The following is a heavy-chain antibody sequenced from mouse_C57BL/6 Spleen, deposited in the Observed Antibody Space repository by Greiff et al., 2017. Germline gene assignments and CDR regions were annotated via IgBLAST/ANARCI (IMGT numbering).Heavy chain of an antibody. CDR2: IDPSDSYT. CDR3: AREGRGRWGLDY. CDR1: GYTFTSYW. D-gene: IGHD2-3*01. V-gene: IGHV1-50*01. Sequence: QVQLQQPGAELVKPGASVKLSCKASGYTFTSYWMQWVKQRPGQGLEWIGEIDPSDSYTNYNQKFKGKATLTVDTSSSTAYMQLSSLPSEDSAVYYCAREGRGRWGLDYWGQGTTLTVSS. J-gene: IGHJ2*01.